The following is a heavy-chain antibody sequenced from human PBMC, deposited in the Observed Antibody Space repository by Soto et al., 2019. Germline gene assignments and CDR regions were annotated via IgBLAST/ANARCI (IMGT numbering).Heavy chain of an antibody. J-gene: IGHJ1*01. CDR2: IYSGGST. D-gene: IGHD3-22*01. CDR3: ARDRVESGYPEYFQH. CDR1: GFTVSSNY. Sequence: EVQLVESGGGLIQPGGSLRLSCAASGFTVSSNYMSWVRQAPGKGLEWVSVIYSGGSTYYADSVKGRFTISRYNSKNTLYRQMNGLRAEDTAVYYCARDRVESGYPEYFQHWGQGTLVTVSS. V-gene: IGHV3-53*01.